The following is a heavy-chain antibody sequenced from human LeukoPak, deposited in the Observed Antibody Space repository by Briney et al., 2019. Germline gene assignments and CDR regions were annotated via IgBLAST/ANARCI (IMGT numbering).Heavy chain of an antibody. CDR2: LYYSGST. CDR1: GGSISSYY. Sequence: SETLSLTCTVSGGSISSYYWSWIRQPPGKELEWIGYLYYSGSTNYNPSFKSRVTMSVDTSKNQLSMKLNSMTAADTAVYFCARGRYNDYGFAYWGQGTLVTVSS. V-gene: IGHV4-59*01. CDR3: ARGRYNDYGFAY. D-gene: IGHD4-17*01. J-gene: IGHJ4*02.